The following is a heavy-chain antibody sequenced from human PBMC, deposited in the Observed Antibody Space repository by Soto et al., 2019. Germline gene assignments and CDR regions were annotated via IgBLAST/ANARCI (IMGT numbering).Heavy chain of an antibody. CDR1: VFTFSSDS. J-gene: IGHJ5*01. CDR3: ARDPPSGTTLDWFDS. V-gene: IGHV3-21*01. D-gene: IGHD1-7*01. CDR2: ISSSGSFV. Sequence: WWSLRLSCSASVFTFSSDSMGWFRQAPGKGLEWVASISSSGSFVNYADSVKGRFTISRDNAKNSLYLQMRSLKDEDTAVYYCARDPPSGTTLDWFDSWGQGTLVTVSS.